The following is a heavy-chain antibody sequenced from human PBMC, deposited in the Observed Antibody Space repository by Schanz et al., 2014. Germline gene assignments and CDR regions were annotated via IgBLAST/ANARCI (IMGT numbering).Heavy chain of an antibody. Sequence: QMQLVESGGGLVKPGGSLRLSCVASGFSFSDSFMSWIRQTPEKGLEWIAFMSHSGGVIYYAESVRGRFFISRDNAKNSLYLQMKSLRVDDTAVYYCARDRVSFVRGPLGVDWGQGTQVIVSS. CDR3: ARDRVSFVRGPLGVD. D-gene: IGHD3-10*01. CDR2: MSHSGGVI. J-gene: IGHJ4*02. CDR1: GFSFSDSF. V-gene: IGHV3-11*01.